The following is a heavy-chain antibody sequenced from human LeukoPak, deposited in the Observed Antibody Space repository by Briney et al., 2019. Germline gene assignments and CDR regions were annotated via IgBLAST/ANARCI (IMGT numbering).Heavy chain of an antibody. Sequence: NPGESLRLSCAASGLAFSSNAMHWVHQAPGKGLEWVAVISYDGCDKYYADSVKGRFTISRDNLQNTLYLQLNSLSAEGTAVYFCARDRIAGAATDWFDAWGQGTLVTVSS. CDR1: GLAFSSNA. V-gene: IGHV3-30*04. CDR2: ISYDGCDK. CDR3: ARDRIAGAATDWFDA. J-gene: IGHJ5*02. D-gene: IGHD6-13*01.